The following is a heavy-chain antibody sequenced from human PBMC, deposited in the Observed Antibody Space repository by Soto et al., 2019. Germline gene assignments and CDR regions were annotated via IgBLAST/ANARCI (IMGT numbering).Heavy chain of an antibody. J-gene: IGHJ6*02. CDR3: ARVVPAAMYDYYGMDV. CDR1: GFTFSTYA. V-gene: IGHV3-30*03. CDR2: LSYDGSNK. D-gene: IGHD2-2*01. Sequence: QVQLVESGGGVVQPGRSLRLSCAASGFTFSTYAMHWVRQAPGKGLEWVAVLSYDGSNKYYADSVKGRFTISRDNSKNTRYLQMNSLRAEDTAVYYCARVVPAAMYDYYGMDVWGQGTTVTVSS.